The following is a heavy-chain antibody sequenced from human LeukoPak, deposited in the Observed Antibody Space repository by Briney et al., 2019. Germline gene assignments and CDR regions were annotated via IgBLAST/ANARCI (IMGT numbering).Heavy chain of an antibody. J-gene: IGHJ4*02. D-gene: IGHD6-19*01. CDR3: ARILDSAWGELGY. CDR1: GFSFSSYG. CDR2: IRSDGSNK. Sequence: GGSLRLSCAGSGFSFSSYGMHWVRHAPGKGLEWMAFIRSDGSNKYYADSVKCQFTISRDNSKNTLYLQMTRLRAEDTAVYYCARILDSAWGELGYWGQGTLVTVSS. V-gene: IGHV3-30*02.